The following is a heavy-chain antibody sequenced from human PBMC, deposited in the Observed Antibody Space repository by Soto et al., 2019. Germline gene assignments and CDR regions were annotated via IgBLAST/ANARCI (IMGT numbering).Heavy chain of an antibody. D-gene: IGHD3-9*01. Sequence: PSVKTDCQTSGCTCPSSARSSLRHDPRQRLEWMGIINPSGGSTSYAQKFQGRVTMTRDTSTSTVYMELSSLRSEDTAVYYCARDGNYDMLTGRYGMDVWGQGTTVKVSS. CDR1: GCTCPSSA. CDR2: INPSGGST. CDR3: ARDGNYDMLTGRYGMDV. J-gene: IGHJ6*02. V-gene: IGHV1-46*01.